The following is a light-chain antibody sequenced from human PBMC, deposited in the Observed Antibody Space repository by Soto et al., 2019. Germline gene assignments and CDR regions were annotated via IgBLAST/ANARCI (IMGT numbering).Light chain of an antibody. Sequence: QAVVTQEPSFSVSPGRTVTLTCGLSSGSVSTSYYPSWYQLTPGQAPRTLIYSTNTRSSGVPNRFSGSILENKAALTITGAQADDESDYYSVLYMGTGISVFGGGTKLTVL. CDR1: SGSVSTSYY. CDR2: STN. V-gene: IGLV8-61*01. J-gene: IGLJ3*02. CDR3: VLYMGTGISV.